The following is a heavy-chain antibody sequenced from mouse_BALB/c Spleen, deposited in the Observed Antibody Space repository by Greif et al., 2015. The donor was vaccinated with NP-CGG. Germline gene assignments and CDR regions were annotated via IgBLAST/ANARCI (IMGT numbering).Heavy chain of an antibody. J-gene: IGHJ4*01. CDR1: GYTFTSYV. Sequence: EVQLQQSGPELVRPGASVKMPCKASGYTFTSYVMHWVKQKPGQGLEWIGYINPYNDGTKYNEKFKGKATLTSDKSSSTAYMELSSLTSEDSAVYYCAGITTVVDYYAMDYWGQGTSVTVSS. CDR3: AGITTVVDYYAMDY. CDR2: INPYNDGT. D-gene: IGHD1-1*01. V-gene: IGHV1-14*01.